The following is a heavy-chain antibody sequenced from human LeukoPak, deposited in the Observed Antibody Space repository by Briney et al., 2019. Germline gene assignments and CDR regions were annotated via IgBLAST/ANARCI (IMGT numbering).Heavy chain of an antibody. CDR2: IYYSGST. CDR1: GGSFSGYY. D-gene: IGHD3-22*01. J-gene: IGHJ5*02. CDR3: ARETYYYDSSGYLTNWFDP. Sequence: KSSETLSLTCAVYGGSFSGYYWSWIRQPPGKGLEWIGYIYYSGSTNYNPSLKSRVTISVDTSKNQFSLKLSSVTAADTAVYYCARETYYYDSSGYLTNWFDPWGQGTLVTVSS. V-gene: IGHV4-59*01.